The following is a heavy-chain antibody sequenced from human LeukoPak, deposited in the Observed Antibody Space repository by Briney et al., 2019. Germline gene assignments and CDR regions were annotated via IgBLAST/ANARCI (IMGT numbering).Heavy chain of an antibody. CDR1: GGSVSGYY. CDR3: ARDTPRYCSSTSCYRGLFDY. D-gene: IGHD2-2*01. Sequence: LSLTCTVSGGSVSGYYWSWIRQAPGKGLEWVSYISSSGSTIYYADSVKGRFTISRDNAKNSLYLQMNSLRAGDTAVYYCARDTPRYCSSTSCYRGLFDYWGQGTLVTVSS. V-gene: IGHV3-11*04. CDR2: ISSSGSTI. J-gene: IGHJ4*02.